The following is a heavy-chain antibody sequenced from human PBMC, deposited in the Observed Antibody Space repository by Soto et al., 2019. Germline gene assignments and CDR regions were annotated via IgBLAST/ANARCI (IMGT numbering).Heavy chain of an antibody. CDR2: IYYSGST. J-gene: IGHJ6*02. CDR3: ARDRPGWNYVGYYYYGMDV. CDR1: GGSISSGGYY. Sequence: QVQLQESGPGLVKPSQTLSLTCTVSGGSISSGGYYWNWIRQHPGKGLEWIGYIYYSGSTYYNPSLKSRVTISVDTSKNQFSLKLSSVTAADTAVYYCARDRPGWNYVGYYYYGMDVWGQGTTVTVSS. D-gene: IGHD1-7*01. V-gene: IGHV4-31*03.